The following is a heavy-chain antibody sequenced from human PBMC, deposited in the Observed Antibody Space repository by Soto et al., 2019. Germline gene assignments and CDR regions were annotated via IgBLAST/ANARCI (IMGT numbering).Heavy chain of an antibody. CDR2: MSERSGPP. V-gene: IGHV3-23*01. CDR3: AKDQDNTDYYWSFDL. D-gene: IGHD4-17*01. J-gene: IGHJ2*01. Sequence: GGSVRLSCAASGFNFRKFAMSWVRQAPGKGLEWVSGMSERSGPPLYADSVKGRFTISRDNSKSTLYLEMNNLRPEDTAVYYCAKDQDNTDYYWSFDLWGRVTPVTVSS. CDR1: GFNFRKFA.